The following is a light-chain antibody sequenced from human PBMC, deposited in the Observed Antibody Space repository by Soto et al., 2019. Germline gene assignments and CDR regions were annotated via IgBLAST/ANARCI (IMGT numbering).Light chain of an antibody. J-gene: IGKJ4*01. V-gene: IGKV3D-15*01. CDR2: GAS. CDR1: QSVSSY. Sequence: EIVLTQFPATLSVSPGETVTLSCRASQSVSSYLAWYQQKPGQAPRLLIYGASKKAGGVPDRFGGSGSGTELTLTISSLQSEDSAVYYCQQYDNWPPRLTFGGGTKVEIK. CDR3: QQYDNWPPRLT.